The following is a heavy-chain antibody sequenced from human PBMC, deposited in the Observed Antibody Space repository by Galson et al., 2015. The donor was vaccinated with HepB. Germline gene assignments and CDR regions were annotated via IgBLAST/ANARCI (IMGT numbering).Heavy chain of an antibody. Sequence: SLRLSCAASGFTVSSNYMSWVRQAPGKGLEWVSVIYSGGSTYYADSVKGRFTISRDNSKNTLYLQMNSLRAEDTAVYYCARGDHYYDSSGYLYYYYGMDVWGQGTTVTVSS. CDR2: IYSGGST. V-gene: IGHV3-66*01. CDR3: ARGDHYYDSSGYLYYYYGMDV. J-gene: IGHJ6*02. CDR1: GFTVSSNY. D-gene: IGHD3-22*01.